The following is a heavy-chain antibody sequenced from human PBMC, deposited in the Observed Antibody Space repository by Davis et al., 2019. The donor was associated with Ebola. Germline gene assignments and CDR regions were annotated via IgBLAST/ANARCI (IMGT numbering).Heavy chain of an antibody. CDR1: GGSFSGYY. Sequence: SETLSLTCAVYGGSFSGYYWSWIRQPPGKGLEWIGEINHSGSTNYNPSLKSRVTISVDTSKNQFSLKLSSVTAADTAVYYCASSRGYSYGPLYYYYGMDVWGQGTTVTVSS. CDR2: INHSGST. V-gene: IGHV4-34*01. CDR3: ASSRGYSYGPLYYYYGMDV. J-gene: IGHJ6*02. D-gene: IGHD5-18*01.